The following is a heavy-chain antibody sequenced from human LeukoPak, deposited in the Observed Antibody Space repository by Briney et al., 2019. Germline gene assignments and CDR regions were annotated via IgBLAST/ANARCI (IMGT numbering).Heavy chain of an antibody. CDR3: ARGDSGSSTYYFDY. D-gene: IGHD1-26*01. Sequence: GGSLRLSCAASGFTFSSYSMNWVRQAPGKGLEWVSSISSSSSYIYYADSVKGRFTISRDNAKNSLYLQMNSLRAEDTAVYYCARGDSGSSTYYFDYWGQGTLVTVSS. CDR1: GFTFSSYS. J-gene: IGHJ4*02. V-gene: IGHV3-21*01. CDR2: ISSSSSYI.